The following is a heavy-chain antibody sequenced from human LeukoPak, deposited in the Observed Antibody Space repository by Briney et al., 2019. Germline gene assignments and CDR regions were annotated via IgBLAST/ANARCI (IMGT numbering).Heavy chain of an antibody. J-gene: IGHJ6*02. V-gene: IGHV3-21*01. CDR1: GFTFSSYT. CDR2: ISSSRSYI. D-gene: IGHD3-3*01. Sequence: PGGSLRLSCAASGFTFSSYTMNWVRQAPGKGLEWVSSISSSRSYIYYADSVKGRFTISRDNAKKSLYLQMNSLRAGDTAVYYCARGLRAYYDFWSGYPGYYYYGMDVWGQGTTVTVSS. CDR3: ARGLRAYYDFWSGYPGYYYYGMDV.